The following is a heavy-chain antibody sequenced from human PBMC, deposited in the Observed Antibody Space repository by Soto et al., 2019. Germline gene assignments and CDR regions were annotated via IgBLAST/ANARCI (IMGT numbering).Heavy chain of an antibody. CDR3: ARHSGSGINY. D-gene: IGHD3-10*01. CDR2: IYYSGST. CDR1: GGSISSYY. Sequence: QVQLQESGPGLVKPSETLSLTCTVSGGSISSYYWSWIRQPPGKGLEWIGYIYYSGSTNYNPSLKGRVTISVDTSKNQCPLKLSSGTAADTAVYCCARHSGSGINYWCQGTLVTGSS. V-gene: IGHV4-59*08. J-gene: IGHJ4*02.